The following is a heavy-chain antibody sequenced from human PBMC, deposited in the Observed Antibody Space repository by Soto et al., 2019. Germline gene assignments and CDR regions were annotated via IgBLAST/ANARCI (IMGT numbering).Heavy chain of an antibody. CDR1: GGSISSGDYY. D-gene: IGHD2-15*01. J-gene: IGHJ1*01. V-gene: IGHV4-31*03. CDR2: IFYSGST. Sequence: QVQLQESGPGLVKPSQTLSLTCSVSGGSISSGDYYWSWVRQHPGKGLEWIGYIFYSGSTYYNPSLKSRVTISVDTSKNHFSLKLRAVTAADTAVYYCARGGSGEIVGVAARDSWGQGTMVTFS. CDR3: ARGGSGEIVGVAARDS.